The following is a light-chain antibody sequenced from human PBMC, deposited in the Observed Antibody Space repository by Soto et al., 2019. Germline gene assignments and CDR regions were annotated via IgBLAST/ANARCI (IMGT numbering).Light chain of an antibody. CDR2: EVS. Sequence: QSALTQPASVSGSPGQSITISCTGTSSDVGDYNFVSWYQQHPGKAPKLIIYEVSYRPSGVSYRFSGSKSGNTASLTISGLQAEDEADYYCNSYTSSSTLLFGGGTKLNVL. J-gene: IGLJ3*02. CDR3: NSYTSSSTLL. CDR1: SSDVGDYNF. V-gene: IGLV2-14*01.